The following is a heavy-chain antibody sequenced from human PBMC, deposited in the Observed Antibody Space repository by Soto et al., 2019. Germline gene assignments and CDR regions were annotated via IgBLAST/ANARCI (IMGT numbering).Heavy chain of an antibody. Sequence: LSLTCTVSGGSVSSGSYYWSWIRQPPGKGLEWIGYIYYSGSTNYNPSLKSRVTISVDTSKNQFSLKLSSVTAADTAVYYCARAGLRWLQDYWGQGTLVTVSS. J-gene: IGHJ4*02. CDR3: ARAGLRWLQDY. CDR1: GGSVSSGSYY. CDR2: IYYSGST. V-gene: IGHV4-61*01. D-gene: IGHD5-12*01.